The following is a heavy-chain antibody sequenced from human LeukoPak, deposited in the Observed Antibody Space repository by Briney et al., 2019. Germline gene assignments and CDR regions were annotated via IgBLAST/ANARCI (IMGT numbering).Heavy chain of an antibody. Sequence: SETLSLTCTVSGGSISSYYWSWIRQPPGKGLEWIGYIYYTGSTNYNPSLKSRVTISVDTSKNQFSLKLSSVTAADTAVYYCARADLWSVDYWGQGTLVTVSS. D-gene: IGHD3-10*01. CDR2: IYYTGST. J-gene: IGHJ4*02. CDR1: GGSISSYY. V-gene: IGHV4-59*01. CDR3: ARADLWSVDY.